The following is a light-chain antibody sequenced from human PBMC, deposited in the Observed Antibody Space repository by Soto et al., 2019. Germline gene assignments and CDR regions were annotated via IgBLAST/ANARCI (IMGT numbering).Light chain of an antibody. J-gene: IGKJ1*01. CDR3: MPGTHWQWT. Sequence: AVMTESPLSLPLTLGQPVSIACRSSQGLVYSDGNTYLNWFQQRPGQSQRRIIYKVSNRDSGVTDRFSGSGSGTDFTLNIRRVEAEDVGVYYCMPGTHWQWTFGQGTKVDIK. V-gene: IGKV2-30*01. CDR2: KVS. CDR1: QGLVYSDGNTY.